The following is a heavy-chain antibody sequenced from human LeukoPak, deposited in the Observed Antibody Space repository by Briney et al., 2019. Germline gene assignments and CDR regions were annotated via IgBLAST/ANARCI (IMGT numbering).Heavy chain of an antibody. CDR1: GYTFSSYDF. Sequence: SETLTLTCAASGYTFSSYDFWGVSRQPGERRQWWSGIISHNGSTYYNPSLKSRVTISVDTSKNQFSLKLSSVTAADTAVYYCASALIVVVQAASLGAFDIWGQGTMVTVSS. CDR3: ASALIVVVQAASLGAFDI. D-gene: IGHD2-2*01. V-gene: IGHV4-38-2*01. J-gene: IGHJ3*02. CDR2: ISHNGST.